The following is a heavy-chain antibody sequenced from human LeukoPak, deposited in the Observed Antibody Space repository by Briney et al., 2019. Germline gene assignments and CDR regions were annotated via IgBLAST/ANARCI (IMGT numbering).Heavy chain of an antibody. J-gene: IGHJ5*02. Sequence: SETLSLTCTVSGYSINCAFYWGWIRVPPGKGLEWIGSVFHRGTTYYNSSLKSRVNISIDTPKNQFSLKLNSLTAEDTAMYYCVRHGYYGSGSPGWFGPWGPGTLVIVSA. CDR3: VRHGYYGSGSPGWFGP. D-gene: IGHD3-10*01. V-gene: IGHV4-38-2*02. CDR2: VFHRGTT. CDR1: GYSINCAFY.